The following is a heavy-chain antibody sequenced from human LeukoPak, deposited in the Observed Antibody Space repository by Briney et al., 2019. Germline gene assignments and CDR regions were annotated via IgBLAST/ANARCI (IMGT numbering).Heavy chain of an antibody. CDR2: ISSSGSTI. Sequence: PGGSLRLSCAASGFTFSSYEMNWVRQAPGKGLEWGSYISSSGSTIYCADSVKGRFTISRDNAKNSLYLQMNSLRAEDTAVYYCARGPEGRSSGWYPDYWGQGTLVTVSS. CDR3: ARGPEGRSSGWYPDY. V-gene: IGHV3-48*03. D-gene: IGHD6-19*01. CDR1: GFTFSSYE. J-gene: IGHJ4*02.